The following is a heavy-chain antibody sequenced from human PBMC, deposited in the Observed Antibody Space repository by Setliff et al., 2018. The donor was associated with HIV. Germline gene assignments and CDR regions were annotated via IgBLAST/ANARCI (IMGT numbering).Heavy chain of an antibody. CDR2: IYHSGST. J-gene: IGHJ4*02. Sequence: SETLSLTCAVSGYSISSGYYWGWIRQPPGKGLEWIGSIYHSGSTYYNPSLKSRVTVSVDTSKNQFSLKLSSVSAADTAVYYCARSAWNYPFDFWGQGTLVTVSS. D-gene: IGHD1-7*01. V-gene: IGHV4-38-2*01. CDR1: GYSISSGYY. CDR3: ARSAWNYPFDF.